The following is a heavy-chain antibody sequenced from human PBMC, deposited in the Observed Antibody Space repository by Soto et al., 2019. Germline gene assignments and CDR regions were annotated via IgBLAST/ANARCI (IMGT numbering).Heavy chain of an antibody. CDR2: INPSGGST. D-gene: IGHD3-3*01. V-gene: IGHV1-46*01. J-gene: IGHJ3*02. CDR3: VLEWLPRYAFDI. Sequence: QVQLVQSGAEVKKPGASVKVSCKASGYTFTSYYMHWVRQAPGQGLEWMGIINPSGGSTSYAQKFQGRVTMTRDTSTSTVYMELSSLRSEETAVYYCVLEWLPRYAFDIWGQGTMVTVSS. CDR1: GYTFTSYY.